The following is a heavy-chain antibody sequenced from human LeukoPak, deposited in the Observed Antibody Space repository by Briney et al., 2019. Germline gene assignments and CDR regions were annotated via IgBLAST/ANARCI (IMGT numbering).Heavy chain of an antibody. J-gene: IGHJ3*02. CDR3: ARHCGGDCVHAFVI. CDR1: GRSISSSRSY. Sequence: SETLSLTCTVSGRSISSSRSYWGWIRQPPGKGLEWIGTISYSGNTYYNPSLKSRVTISIDTSKNQFSLRLSSVTAADTAVHYCARHCGGDCVHAFVIWGQGTMVTVSS. D-gene: IGHD2-21*02. V-gene: IGHV4-39*01. CDR2: ISYSGNT.